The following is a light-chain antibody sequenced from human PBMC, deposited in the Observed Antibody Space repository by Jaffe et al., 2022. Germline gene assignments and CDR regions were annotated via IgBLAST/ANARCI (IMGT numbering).Light chain of an antibody. J-gene: IGKJ5*01. CDR2: AAS. Sequence: DMQLTQSPSFLSASVGDRVTITCRASQGISNSLAWYQQKPGKAPKLLIYAASTLQSEVPSRFSGSGSGTEFTLTISSLQPEDFAVYYCQQLNSYPITFGQGTRLEIK. CDR1: QGISNS. CDR3: QQLNSYPIT. V-gene: IGKV1-9*01.